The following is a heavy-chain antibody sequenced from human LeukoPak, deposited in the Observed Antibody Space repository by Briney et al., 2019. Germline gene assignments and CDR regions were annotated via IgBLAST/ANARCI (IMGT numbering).Heavy chain of an antibody. V-gene: IGHV4-34*01. CDR3: ARGYYFYYYMDV. CDR1: GGSFSNYY. J-gene: IGHJ6*03. CDR2: ISPTGYT. Sequence: SETLSLTCAVYGGSFSNYYWSWIRQPPGKGLEWIGEISPTGYTNYNPSLKSRVTISVDTSKNQFSLKLSSVTAADTAVYYCARGYYFYYYMDVWGKGTTVTVSS.